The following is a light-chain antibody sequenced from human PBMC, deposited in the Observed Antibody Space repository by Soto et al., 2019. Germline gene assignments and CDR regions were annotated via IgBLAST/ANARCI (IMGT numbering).Light chain of an antibody. J-gene: IGLJ1*01. V-gene: IGLV2-11*01. Sequence: QSVLTQPRSVSGSPGQSVTISCTGTSSDVGVYNYVSWYQQHPGKAPKLLIYDVNKRPSGVPDRLSGSKSGNTASLTISGLQAEGEADYYCTAFSANRVYLFGPGTKVTVL. CDR3: TAFSANRVYL. CDR1: SSDVGVYNY. CDR2: DVN.